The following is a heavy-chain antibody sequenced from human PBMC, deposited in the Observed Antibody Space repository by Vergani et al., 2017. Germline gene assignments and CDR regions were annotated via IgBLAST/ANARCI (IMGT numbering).Heavy chain of an antibody. CDR2: ISGSGGST. CDR1: GFTFSSYA. V-gene: IGHV3-23*04. J-gene: IGHJ4*02. CDR3: AKPPTVTTWYYFDY. D-gene: IGHD4-17*01. Sequence: EVQLVESGGGLVQPGRSLSLSCAASGFTFSSYAMSWVRQAPGKGLEWGSAISGSGGSTYYEDSVKGRFTISRDNSKNTLYLQMNSLRAEDTAVYYCAKPPTVTTWYYFDYWGQGTLVTVSS.